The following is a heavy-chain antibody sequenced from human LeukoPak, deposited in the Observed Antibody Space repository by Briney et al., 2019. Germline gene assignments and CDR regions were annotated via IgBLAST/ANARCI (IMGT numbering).Heavy chain of an antibody. D-gene: IGHD6-13*01. Sequence: SETLSLTCTVSGGSISSNYWSWIRQPPGKGLEWIGYIYYSGSTNYNPSLKSRVTISVDTSKNQFSLKLSSVTAADTAVYYCARGSGYSSSWYYFDFWGQGALVTVSS. J-gene: IGHJ4*02. CDR2: IYYSGST. V-gene: IGHV4-59*01. CDR1: GGSISSNY. CDR3: ARGSGYSSSWYYFDF.